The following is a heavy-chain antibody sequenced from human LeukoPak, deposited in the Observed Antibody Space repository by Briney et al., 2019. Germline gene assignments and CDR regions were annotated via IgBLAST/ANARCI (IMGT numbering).Heavy chain of an antibody. CDR2: IYHSGST. J-gene: IGHJ4*02. CDR1: GGSISSSNW. D-gene: IGHD5-24*01. CDR3: ARGGRWLQLSYFDY. V-gene: IGHV4-4*02. Sequence: SETLSLTCAVSGGSISSSNWWSWVRQPPGKGLEWIGEIYHSGSTNYNPSLKSRVTISVDKSKNQFSLKLSSVTAADTAVYYCARGGRWLQLSYFDYWGQGTLVTVSS.